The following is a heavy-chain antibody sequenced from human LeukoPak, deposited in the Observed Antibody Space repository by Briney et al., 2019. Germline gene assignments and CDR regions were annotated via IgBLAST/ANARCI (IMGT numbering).Heavy chain of an antibody. D-gene: IGHD3-10*02. CDR1: GFTFSSYT. CDR3: AELGITMIGGV. Sequence: GGSLRLSCAASGFTFSSYTLNWVRQAPGKGLEWVSSISSSSIYIYYADSVKGRFTISRDNAKNSLYLQMNSLRAEDTAVYYCAELGITMIGGVWGKGTTVTISS. V-gene: IGHV3-21*01. CDR2: ISSSSIYI. J-gene: IGHJ6*04.